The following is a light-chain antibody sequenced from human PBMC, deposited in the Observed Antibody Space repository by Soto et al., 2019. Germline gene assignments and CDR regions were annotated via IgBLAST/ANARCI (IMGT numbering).Light chain of an antibody. CDR3: FSYTGSSIWV. CDR1: RSDIGSYNN. Sequence: QSARTQPASVSGSPGQSITISCTGTRSDIGSYNNVAWYQKHPGKAPRVMIFGVTKRPSGISNRFFGSKSGSTASLTISGLQAEDEADYFCFSYTGSSIWVFGGGTKVTVL. V-gene: IGLV2-23*02. J-gene: IGLJ3*02. CDR2: GVT.